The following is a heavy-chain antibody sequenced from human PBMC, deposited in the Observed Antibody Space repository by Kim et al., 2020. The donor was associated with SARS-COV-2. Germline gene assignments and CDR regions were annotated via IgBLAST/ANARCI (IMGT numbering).Heavy chain of an antibody. J-gene: IGHJ3*02. CDR2: IYYSGST. CDR1: GGSISSSSYY. V-gene: IGHV4-39*01. CDR3: ARPADVLRYFDWPEGGASYAFDI. D-gene: IGHD3-9*01. Sequence: SETLSLTCTVSGGSISSSSYYWGWIRQPPGKGLEWIGSIYYSGSTYYNPSLKSRVTISVDTSKNQFSLKLSSVTAADTAVYYCARPADVLRYFDWPEGGASYAFDILGQGTMVTVSS.